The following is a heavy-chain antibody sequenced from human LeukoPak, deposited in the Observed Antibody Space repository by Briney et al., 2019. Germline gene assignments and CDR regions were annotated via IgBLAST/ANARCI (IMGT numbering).Heavy chain of an antibody. V-gene: IGHV3-21*01. CDR3: ARDAPYSGGCCAFDI. CDR2: ISSSSSYI. D-gene: IGHD6-19*01. CDR1: GFTFSSYS. J-gene: IGHJ3*02. Sequence: GGSLRLSCAASGFTFSSYSMNWVRQAPGKGLEWVSSISSSSSYIYYADSVKGRFTISRDNAKNSLYLQMNSLGAEDTAVYYCARDAPYSGGCCAFDIWGQGTTVTVSS.